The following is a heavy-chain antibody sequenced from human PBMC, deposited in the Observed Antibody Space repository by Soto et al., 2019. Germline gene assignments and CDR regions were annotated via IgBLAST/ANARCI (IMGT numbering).Heavy chain of an antibody. CDR2: IYYSGST. D-gene: IGHD2-15*01. J-gene: IGHJ5*02. CDR1: GGSISSGGYY. V-gene: IGHV4-31*03. CDR3: ARYCSGGSCYSLWFDP. Sequence: QVQLQESGPGLVKPSQTLSLTCTVSGGSISSGGYYWSWIRQHPGKGLEWIGYIYYSGSTYYNPSLKSRVTISVDTSKNQFSLKLSSVTAADTAVYYCARYCSGGSCYSLWFDPWGQGTLVTVSS.